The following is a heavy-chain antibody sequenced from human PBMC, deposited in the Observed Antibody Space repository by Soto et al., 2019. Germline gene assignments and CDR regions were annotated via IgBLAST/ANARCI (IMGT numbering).Heavy chain of an antibody. V-gene: IGHV3-21*01. CDR2: ISSSSSYI. D-gene: IGHD6-6*01. CDR3: ARAEYSSSPFYYYYYGMDV. Sequence: GGSLRPSCAASGFTFSSYSMNWVRQAPGKGLEWVSSISSSSSYIYYADSVKGRFTISRDNAKNSLYLQMNSLRAEDTAVYYCARAEYSSSPFYYYYYGMDVWGQGTTVTVSS. CDR1: GFTFSSYS. J-gene: IGHJ6*02.